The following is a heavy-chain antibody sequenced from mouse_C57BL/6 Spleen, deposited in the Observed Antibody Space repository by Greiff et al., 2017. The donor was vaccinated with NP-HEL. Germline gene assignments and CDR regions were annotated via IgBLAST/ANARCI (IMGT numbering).Heavy chain of an antibody. Sequence: EVQLQESGPGLVKPSQSLSLTCSVTGYSITSGYYWNWIRQFPGNKLEWMGYISYDGSNNYNPSLKNRISITRDTSKNQFFLKLNSVTTEDTATYYCARDIYYDFIFAYWGQGTLVTVSA. J-gene: IGHJ3*01. CDR2: ISYDGSN. CDR1: GYSITSGYY. CDR3: ARDIYYDFIFAY. D-gene: IGHD2-4*01. V-gene: IGHV3-6*01.